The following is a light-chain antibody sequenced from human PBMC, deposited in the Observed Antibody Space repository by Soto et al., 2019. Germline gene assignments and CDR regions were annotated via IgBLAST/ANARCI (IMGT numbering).Light chain of an antibody. CDR3: QQFNSWIT. Sequence: AIQLTQSPSSLSASVGDRVTITCRASQGISSALAWYQQKPGKAPKLLIYDASSLESGVPSRFSGSGSGTVFTLTISILQPEDFATYYCQQFNSWITFGQGTRLEIK. V-gene: IGKV1-13*02. J-gene: IGKJ5*01. CDR2: DAS. CDR1: QGISSA.